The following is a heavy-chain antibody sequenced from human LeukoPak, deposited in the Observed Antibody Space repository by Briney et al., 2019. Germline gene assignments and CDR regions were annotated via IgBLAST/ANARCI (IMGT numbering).Heavy chain of an antibody. J-gene: IGHJ4*02. V-gene: IGHV1-8*01. CDR3: ARDTGKYYYDSSGYDY. CDR2: MSPNNGDA. D-gene: IGHD3-22*01. CDR1: GYTFTNYD. Sequence: GASVKVSCKTSGYTFTNYDINWVRQATGQGLEWLGWMSPNNGDAGYAQKFQGRATMTRDTSTNTAYMELRSLRSDDTAVYYCARDTGKYYYDSSGYDYWGQGTLVTVSS.